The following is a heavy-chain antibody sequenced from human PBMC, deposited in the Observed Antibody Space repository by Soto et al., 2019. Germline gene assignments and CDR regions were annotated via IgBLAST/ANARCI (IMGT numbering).Heavy chain of an antibody. Sequence: SETLSLTCTVSGGCSSSSYWSWIRQPPGKGLEWIGYISHSGNSNYNPSLKSRVTISLDMSKNQFSPKLSSVTAADTAVYYCARVLGGYIDYWGQGTLVTVSS. CDR1: GGCSSSSY. D-gene: IGHD3-22*01. V-gene: IGHV4-59*01. J-gene: IGHJ4*02. CDR3: ARVLGGYIDY. CDR2: ISHSGNS.